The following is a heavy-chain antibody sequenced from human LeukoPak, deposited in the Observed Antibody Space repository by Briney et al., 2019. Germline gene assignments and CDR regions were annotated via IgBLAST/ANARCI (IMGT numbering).Heavy chain of an antibody. CDR1: GFAFSSYW. CDR3: ARVVASEIVVPAANYYYGMDV. J-gene: IGHJ6*02. D-gene: IGHD2-2*01. V-gene: IGHV4-59*12. CDR2: IYYSGST. Sequence: GSLRLSCAASGFAFSSYWMSWIRQPPGKGLEWIGYIYYSGSTNYNPSLKSRVTISVDTSKNQFSLKLSSVTAADTAVYYCARVVASEIVVPAANYYYGMDVWGQGTTVTVSS.